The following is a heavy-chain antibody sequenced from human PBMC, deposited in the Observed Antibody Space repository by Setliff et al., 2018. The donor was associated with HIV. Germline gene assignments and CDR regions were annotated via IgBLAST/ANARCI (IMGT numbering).Heavy chain of an antibody. V-gene: IGHV1-46*01. D-gene: IGHD3-22*01. CDR1: GYTFTTNY. CDR2: INPKDGST. J-gene: IGHJ3*01. CDR3: ARDQAYYYDDSGFNKGPFDAFDY. Sequence: GASVKVSCKTSGYTFTTNYIHWIRQAPGQGLEWMGIINPKDGSTNYAQNFQGRVTVTRDTSTTTVYMELISLRSEDTAVYYCARDQAYYYDDSGFNKGPFDAFDYWGLGTMVTVSS.